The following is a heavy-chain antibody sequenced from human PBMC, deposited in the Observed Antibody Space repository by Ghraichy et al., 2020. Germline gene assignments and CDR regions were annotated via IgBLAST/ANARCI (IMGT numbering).Heavy chain of an antibody. V-gene: IGHV4-59*01. D-gene: IGHD3-10*01. CDR2: VHGSGST. Sequence: SETLSLTCTVSGDSISNYYCNWFRQPPGKGLAWIGYVHGSGSTKYHPSLESRVTVSSDTAKNEFSLGLTYMTPADTAMYDCARGSGWLQTYWGQGNLVTVSS. CDR1: GDSISNYY. CDR3: ARGSGWLQTY. J-gene: IGHJ4*02.